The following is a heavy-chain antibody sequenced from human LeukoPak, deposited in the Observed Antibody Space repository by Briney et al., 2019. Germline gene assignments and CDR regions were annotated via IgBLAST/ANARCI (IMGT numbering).Heavy chain of an antibody. V-gene: IGHV4-34*01. CDR2: INHSGST. Sequence: SETLSLTCAVYGGSFSGYYWSWIRQPPGKGLEWIGEINHSGSTNYNPSLKSRVPISVDTSKNQFSLKLSSVTAADTAVYYCARVGGTYAFDIWGQGTMVTVSS. CDR1: GGSFSGYY. CDR3: ARVGGTYAFDI. D-gene: IGHD2-15*01. J-gene: IGHJ3*02.